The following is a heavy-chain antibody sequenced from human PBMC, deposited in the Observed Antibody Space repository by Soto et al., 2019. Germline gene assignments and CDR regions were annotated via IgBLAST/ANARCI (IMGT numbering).Heavy chain of an antibody. Sequence: RASVKVSCKASGYTFTSYAMNWVRQAPGQGLEWMGWINTNTGNPTYAQGFTGRFVFSLDTSVSTAYLQICSLKAEDTAVYYCAREIEVLRYFDWLPGGYIWFDPWGQGTMVTVYS. V-gene: IGHV7-4-1*01. CDR1: GYTFTSYA. J-gene: IGHJ5*02. CDR3: AREIEVLRYFDWLPGGYIWFDP. D-gene: IGHD3-9*01. CDR2: INTNTGNP.